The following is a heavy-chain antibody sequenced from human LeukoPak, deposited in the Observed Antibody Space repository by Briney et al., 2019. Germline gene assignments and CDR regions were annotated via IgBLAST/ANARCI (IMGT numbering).Heavy chain of an antibody. V-gene: IGHV3-30*02. Sequence: GGSLRLSCAASGFTLSSYGMHWVRQAPGKGLEWVAFIRYDGSNKYYADSVKGRFTISRDNSKNTLYLQMNSLRAEDTAVYYCAKITSGGYRKDAFDIWGQGTMVTVSS. CDR2: IRYDGSNK. CDR3: AKITSGGYRKDAFDI. J-gene: IGHJ3*02. CDR1: GFTLSSYG. D-gene: IGHD5-18*01.